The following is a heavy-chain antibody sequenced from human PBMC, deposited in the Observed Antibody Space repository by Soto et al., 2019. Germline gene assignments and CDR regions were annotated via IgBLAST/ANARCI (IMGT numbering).Heavy chain of an antibody. D-gene: IGHD6-13*01. V-gene: IGHV3-30*18. CDR1: GFTFSSYG. Sequence: GGSLRHSCASSGFTFSSYGMHWVRQAPGKGLEWVAVISYDGSNKYYADSVKGRFTISRDNSKNTLYLQMNSLRAEDTAVYYCAKDQRSAAAGPEPSDYWGQGTLVTVSS. J-gene: IGHJ4*02. CDR2: ISYDGSNK. CDR3: AKDQRSAAAGPEPSDY.